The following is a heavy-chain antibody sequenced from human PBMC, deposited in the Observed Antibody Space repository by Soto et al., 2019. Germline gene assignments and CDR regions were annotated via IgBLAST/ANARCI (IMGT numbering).Heavy chain of an antibody. CDR3: ALGVALGPFDAFDI. V-gene: IGHV1-18*01. J-gene: IGHJ3*02. CDR1: GYTFTSYG. Sequence: GASVKVSCKASGYTFTSYGISWVRQAPGQGLEWMGWISAYNGNTNYAQKLQGRVTMTTDTSTSTAYKELRSLRSDDTAVYNCALGVALGPFDAFDIWGQGTMVTVSS. D-gene: IGHD3-3*01. CDR2: ISAYNGNT.